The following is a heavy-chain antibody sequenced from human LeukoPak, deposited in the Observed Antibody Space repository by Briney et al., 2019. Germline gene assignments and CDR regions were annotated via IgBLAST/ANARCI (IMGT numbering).Heavy chain of an antibody. CDR1: GFTFRSYW. CDR2: ITSDGTTT. CDR3: ASDPGHGDYAKNP. D-gene: IGHD4-17*01. Sequence: GGSLRLSCVASGFTFRSYWMHWVRQAPGKGLVWVSRITSDGTTTTYADSVKGRLTISRDKAKNTLYLQMNSLSAEDTAVYYCASDPGHGDYAKNPWGQGTLVTVSS. V-gene: IGHV3-74*01. J-gene: IGHJ5*02.